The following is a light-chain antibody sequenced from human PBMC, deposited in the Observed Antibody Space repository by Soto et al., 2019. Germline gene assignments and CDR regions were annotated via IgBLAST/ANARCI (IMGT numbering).Light chain of an antibody. CDR3: CSYAGSYTLV. CDR1: SSDIGGYNF. CDR2: DVS. J-gene: IGLJ2*01. Sequence: QSALTQPRSVSRSPGQSVTISCTGTSSDIGGYNFVSWYQQHPGKAPKVMLYDVSKRPSGVPDRFSGSKSGNTASLTISGLQADDEADYYCCSYAGSYTLVFGGGTKLTVL. V-gene: IGLV2-11*01.